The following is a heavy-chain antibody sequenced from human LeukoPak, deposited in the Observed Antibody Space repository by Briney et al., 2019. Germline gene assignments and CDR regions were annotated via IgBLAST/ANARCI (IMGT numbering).Heavy chain of an antibody. D-gene: IGHD3-22*01. CDR1: GGSFSSYY. V-gene: IGHV4-34*01. CDR3: ARGLRYYDSSGYYNYFDY. Sequence: SETLSLTCAVYGGSFSSYYCSWIRQPPGKGLEWIGEINHSGSTNYNPSLKSRVTLSVDTSKNQFSLKLSSVTAADTAVYYCARGLRYYDSSGYYNYFDYWGQGTLVTVSS. CDR2: INHSGST. J-gene: IGHJ4*02.